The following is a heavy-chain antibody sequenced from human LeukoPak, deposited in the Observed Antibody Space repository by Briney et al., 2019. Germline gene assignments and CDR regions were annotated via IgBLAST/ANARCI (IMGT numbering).Heavy chain of an antibody. CDR2: VHYSGTT. CDR1: GGSISDYY. Sequence: SETLSLTCTVTGGSISDYYWTWIRQPPGKGLEYIGFVHYSGTTNYNPSLKSRVTISVDMSKSQFSLKLTSVTAADTAVYYCARAGPRGPGYNHDYWGQGTLVTVSS. CDR3: ARAGPRGPGYNHDY. D-gene: IGHD5-24*01. J-gene: IGHJ4*02. V-gene: IGHV4-59*01.